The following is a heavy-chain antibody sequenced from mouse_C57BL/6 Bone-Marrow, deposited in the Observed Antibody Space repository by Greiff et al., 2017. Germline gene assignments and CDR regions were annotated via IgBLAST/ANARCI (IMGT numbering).Heavy chain of an antibody. D-gene: IGHD2-3*01. J-gene: IGHJ2*01. Sequence: VQLQQSGAELVKPGASVKLSCTASGFNIKDYYMHWVKKRTEQGLEWIGRIDPEDGENKYAPKFQGKATITADTSSNTAYLQLSSLTSEDTAVYYCARWVVTTRYCDYWGQGTTLTVSS. CDR1: GFNIKDYY. V-gene: IGHV14-2*01. CDR3: ARWVVTTRYCDY. CDR2: IDPEDGEN.